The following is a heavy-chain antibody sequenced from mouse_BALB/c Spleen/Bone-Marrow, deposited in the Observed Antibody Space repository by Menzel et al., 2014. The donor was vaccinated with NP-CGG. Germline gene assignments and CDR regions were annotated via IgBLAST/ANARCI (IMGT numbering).Heavy chain of an antibody. D-gene: IGHD4-1*02. Sequence: EVKLVESGGDLVKPGGSLKLSCAASGFTFSSYGMSWVRQTPDKRLEWVATINNGGTYTYYPDCVKGRFTISGDNAKNTLYLQMSSLKSEDTAMYYCALNWDSAYWGQGTLVTVSA. V-gene: IGHV5-6*01. CDR2: INNGGTYT. J-gene: IGHJ3*01. CDR1: GFTFSSYG. CDR3: ALNWDSAY.